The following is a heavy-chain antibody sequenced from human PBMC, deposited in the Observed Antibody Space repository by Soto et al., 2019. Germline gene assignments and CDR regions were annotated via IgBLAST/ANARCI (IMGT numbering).Heavy chain of an antibody. CDR3: AKEVGSSGYYPYFDY. V-gene: IGHV3-30*18. D-gene: IGHD3-22*01. CDR1: GFTFSSYG. J-gene: IGHJ4*02. CDR2: ISYDGSNK. Sequence: HPGGSLRLSCAASGFTFSSYGMHWVRQAPGKGLEWVAVISYDGSNKYYADSVKGRFTISRDNSKNTLYLQMNSLRAEDTAVYYCAKEVGSSGYYPYFDYWGQGTLVTVSS.